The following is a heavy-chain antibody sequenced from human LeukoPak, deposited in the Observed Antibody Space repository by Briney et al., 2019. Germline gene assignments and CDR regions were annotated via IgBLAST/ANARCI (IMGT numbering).Heavy chain of an antibody. V-gene: IGHV1-18*01. Sequence: ASVKVSCKASDYTFTSYGISWVRQAPGQGLEWMGWISAYNGNTNYAQKLQGRVTMTTDTSTSTAYMELRSLRSDDTAVYYCARVPPYNWNYGWFDPWGQGTLVTVSS. CDR3: ARVPPYNWNYGWFDP. D-gene: IGHD1-7*01. CDR2: ISAYNGNT. J-gene: IGHJ5*02. CDR1: DYTFTSYG.